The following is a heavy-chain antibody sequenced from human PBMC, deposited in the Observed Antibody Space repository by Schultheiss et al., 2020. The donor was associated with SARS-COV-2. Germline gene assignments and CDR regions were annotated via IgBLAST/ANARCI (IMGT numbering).Heavy chain of an antibody. D-gene: IGHD5/OR15-5a*01. CDR2: ISSSSSYI. V-gene: IGHV3-11*06. CDR1: GFTFSDYY. J-gene: IGHJ4*02. Sequence: GGSLRLSCAASGFTFSDYYMSWIRQAPGKGLEWVSSISSSSSYIYYADSVKGRFTISRDNAKNSLYLQMNSLRAEDTAVYYCASALRWPSVQGDYWGQGTLVTVSS. CDR3: ASALRWPSVQGDY.